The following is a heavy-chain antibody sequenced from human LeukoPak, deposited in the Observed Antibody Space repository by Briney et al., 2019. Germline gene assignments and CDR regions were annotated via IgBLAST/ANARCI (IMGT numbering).Heavy chain of an antibody. CDR3: ARVDPYYDFWSGYPDYYYYYGMDA. Sequence: GGSLRLSCAASGFTFSSYWMSWVRQAPGKGLEWVANIKQDGSEKYYVDSVKGRFTISRDNAKNSLYLQMNSLRAEDTAVYYCARVDPYYDFWSGYPDYYYYYGMDAWGQGTTVTVSS. J-gene: IGHJ6*02. V-gene: IGHV3-7*03. CDR2: IKQDGSEK. CDR1: GFTFSSYW. D-gene: IGHD3-3*01.